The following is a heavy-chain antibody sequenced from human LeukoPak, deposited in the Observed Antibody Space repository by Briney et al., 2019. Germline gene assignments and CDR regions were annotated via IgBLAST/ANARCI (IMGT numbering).Heavy chain of an antibody. CDR3: ARDNRDSSGWLYYYYGMDV. CDR2: IKEDGSAK. V-gene: IGHV3-7*03. J-gene: IGHJ6*02. CDR1: GFIFSSTW. Sequence: HPGGSLRLSCAASGFIFSSTWMIWLRQAPEKGLEWVANIKEDGSAKYYVDSVKGRFTISRDHAKNSLFLQMNSLRAEDTAVYYCARDNRDSSGWLYYYYGMDVWGQGTTVTVSS. D-gene: IGHD6-19*01.